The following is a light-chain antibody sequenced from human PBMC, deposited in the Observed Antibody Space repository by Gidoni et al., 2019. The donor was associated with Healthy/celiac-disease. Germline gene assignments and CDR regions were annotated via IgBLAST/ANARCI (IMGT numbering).Light chain of an antibody. CDR1: QSISSY. CDR3: KQSYSPGEIT. Sequence: DIQMTQSPSSLSASVGDRVTITCRASQSISSYLNWYQQKPGKAPKLLIYAASSLQSGVPSRFSGSGSGTDFTLTISSLQPEDFATYYCKQSYSPGEITFGPGTKVDIK. CDR2: AAS. J-gene: IGKJ3*01. V-gene: IGKV1-39*01.